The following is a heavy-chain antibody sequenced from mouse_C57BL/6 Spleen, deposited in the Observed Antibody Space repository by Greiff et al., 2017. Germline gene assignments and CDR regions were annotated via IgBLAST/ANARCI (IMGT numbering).Heavy chain of an antibody. D-gene: IGHD2-2*01. Sequence: QVQLQQPGAELVKPGASVKLSCKASGYTFTSYWMHWVKQRPGQGLEWIGMIHPNSGSTNYNEKFKSKATLTVDNSSSTAYMQLSRLTSDDASVYSCARGTMVTAGFAYWGQGTLVTVSA. J-gene: IGHJ3*01. CDR1: GYTFTSYW. V-gene: IGHV1-64*01. CDR2: IHPNSGST. CDR3: ARGTMVTAGFAY.